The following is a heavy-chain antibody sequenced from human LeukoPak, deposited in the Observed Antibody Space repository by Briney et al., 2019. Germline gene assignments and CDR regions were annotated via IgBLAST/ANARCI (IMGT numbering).Heavy chain of an antibody. CDR1: GFTFDDYA. CDR3: AKEGTGTPPAFDY. J-gene: IGHJ4*02. CDR2: ISWNSGSI. Sequence: PGGSLRLSCAASGFTFDDYAMHWVRQAPGKGLEWVSGISWNSGSIAYADSVKGRFTISRDNAKNSLYLQMNSLRAEDTALYYCAKEGTGTPPAFDYWGQGTLVTVSS. D-gene: IGHD1-7*01. V-gene: IGHV3-9*01.